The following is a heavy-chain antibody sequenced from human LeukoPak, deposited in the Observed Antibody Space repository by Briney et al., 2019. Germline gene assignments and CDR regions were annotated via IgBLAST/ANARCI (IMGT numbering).Heavy chain of an antibody. V-gene: IGHV3-48*01. D-gene: IGHD3-16*01. CDR2: SSTVTGNI. CDR1: GFAFISTS. Sequence: GGSLRLSCAASGFAFISTSIHWVRQAPGKGLEWLSYSSTVTGNIYYADSVKGRFTISRDNSKNTLYLQMNSLRAEDTAVYYCAKLPGGYYYYYYMDVWGKGTTVTVSS. J-gene: IGHJ6*03. CDR3: AKLPGGYYYYYYMDV.